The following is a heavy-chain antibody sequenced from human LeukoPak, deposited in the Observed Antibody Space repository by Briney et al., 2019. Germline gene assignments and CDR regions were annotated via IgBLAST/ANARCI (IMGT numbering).Heavy chain of an antibody. D-gene: IGHD3-10*01. V-gene: IGHV3-23*01. J-gene: IGHJ3*02. CDR3: AKSLFTSAAGSGRASDI. Sequence: GGSLRLSCAASQFIFSTYAMSWVRQPPGKGLEWVSGITSSGGSTYYADSVRGRFTISRDNSKNTLSLQMNSLRVEDTAVYYCAKSLFTSAAGSGRASDIWGQGTMVTVSS. CDR2: ITSSGGST. CDR1: QFIFSTYA.